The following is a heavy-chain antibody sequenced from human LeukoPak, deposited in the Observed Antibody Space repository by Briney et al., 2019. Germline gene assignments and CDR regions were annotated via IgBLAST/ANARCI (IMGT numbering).Heavy chain of an antibody. CDR1: GYTLTDYY. CDR3: ARGSGSYPYYFDY. D-gene: IGHD1-26*01. CDR2: INPNSGGT. Sequence: ASVKVSCKASGYTLTDYYIHCVRQAPGQGLEWMGWINPNSGGTNYVQKFQGRVTMTRDTSISTAYMELSRLRSDDTAVYYCARGSGSYPYYFDYWGQGTLVTVSS. J-gene: IGHJ4*02. V-gene: IGHV1-2*02.